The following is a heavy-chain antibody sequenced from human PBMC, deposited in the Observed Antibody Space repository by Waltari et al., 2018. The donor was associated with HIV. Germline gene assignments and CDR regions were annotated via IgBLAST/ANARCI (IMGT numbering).Heavy chain of an antibody. V-gene: IGHV5-51*01. J-gene: IGHJ2*01. D-gene: IGHD4-17*01. CDR3: ARPTTVVTADWYFDL. CDR1: GYSFTSYW. Sequence: EVQLVQSGAEVKKPGESLKISRKGSGYSFTSYWIGRVRPMPGKGLEWMGIIYPGDSDTRYSPSFQGQVTISADKSISTAYLQWSSLKASDTAMYYCARPTTVVTADWYFDLWGRGTLVTVSS. CDR2: IYPGDSDT.